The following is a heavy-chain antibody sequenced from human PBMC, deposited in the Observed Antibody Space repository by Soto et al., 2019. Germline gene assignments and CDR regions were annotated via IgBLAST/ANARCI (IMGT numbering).Heavy chain of an antibody. V-gene: IGHV3-15*01. Sequence: PGGSLRLSCVASGFTFSSYAMHWVRQAPGKGLEWVGRIKGEADGGTTDYAAPVKGRITISRDHSKDTLYLQMNSLKTEDTAVYYCTTGLSNGYYNFDYWGQGTPVTVSS. CDR1: GFTFSSYA. D-gene: IGHD3-22*01. J-gene: IGHJ4*02. CDR2: IKGEADGGTT. CDR3: TTGLSNGYYNFDY.